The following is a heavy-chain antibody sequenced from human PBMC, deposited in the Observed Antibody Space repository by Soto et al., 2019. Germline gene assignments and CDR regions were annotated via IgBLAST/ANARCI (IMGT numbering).Heavy chain of an antibody. CDR3: DRSPWFEDFAPPHNWFDP. CDR2: ISAYSGNT. CDR1: GYTFTSYG. V-gene: IGHV1-18*01. D-gene: IGHD3-10*01. J-gene: IGHJ5*02. Sequence: QVQLVQSGAEVKKPGASVKVSCKASGYTFTSYGISWVRQAPGQGLEWMGWISAYSGNTNYAQKLQGRVTMTTDTSTSTAYMELRSLRSDDTAVYYCDRSPWFEDFAPPHNWFDPRGQGTLVTVSA.